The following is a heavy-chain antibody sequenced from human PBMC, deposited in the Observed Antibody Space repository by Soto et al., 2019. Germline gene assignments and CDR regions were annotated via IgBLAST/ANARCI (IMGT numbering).Heavy chain of an antibody. D-gene: IGHD6-19*01. CDR2: IYYSGST. CDR1: GGSISSYY. J-gene: IGHJ6*02. CDR3: ARDRSSCWSDYYYYGMDV. V-gene: IGHV4-59*01. Sequence: SETLSLTCTVSGGSISSYYWSWIRQPPGKGLEWIGYIYYSGSTNYNPSLKSRVTISVDTSKNQFSLKLSSVTAADTAVYYCARDRSSCWSDYYYYGMDVWGQGTTVTVSS.